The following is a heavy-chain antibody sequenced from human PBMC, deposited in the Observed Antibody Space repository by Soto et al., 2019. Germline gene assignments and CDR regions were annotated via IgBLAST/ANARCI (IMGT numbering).Heavy chain of an antibody. J-gene: IGHJ4*02. D-gene: IGHD2-2*01. CDR1: GFSFSTSGVC. CDR3: AHSYCSSTSCYSFDY. V-gene: IGHV2-5*02. CDR2: IYWDDDK. Sequence: ITLKESGPPLVKPTQTLTLTCSFSGFSFSTSGVCVGWIRQPPGKALEGLALIYWDDDKRYSPSLKSMLTITKDTSKNQVVLTMTNMDHVDTATYYCAHSYCSSTSCYSFDYWGQGTLVTVSS.